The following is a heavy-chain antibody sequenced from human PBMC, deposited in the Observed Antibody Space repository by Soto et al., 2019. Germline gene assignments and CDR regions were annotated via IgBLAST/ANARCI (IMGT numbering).Heavy chain of an antibody. V-gene: IGHV4-30-4*01. J-gene: IGHJ5*02. CDR3: PRGVRVLGVVSLFWFAP. CDR1: GGSISSGDYS. CDR2: IYNSGIT. Sequence: SETLSLTCTVSGGSISSGDYSWSWVRQSPGKGLEWIGHIYNSGITYYNPSLKSRVVISIDTSRNQFSLRLNSLTAADRAVYFCPRGVRVLGVVSLFWFAPGGQET. D-gene: IGHD3-3*01.